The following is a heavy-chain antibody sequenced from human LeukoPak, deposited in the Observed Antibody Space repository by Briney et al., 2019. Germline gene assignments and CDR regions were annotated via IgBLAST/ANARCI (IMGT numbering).Heavy chain of an antibody. CDR2: IYHSGNT. J-gene: IGHJ4*02. CDR1: GGSISNSNW. D-gene: IGHD3-22*01. V-gene: IGHV4-4*02. Sequence: SGTLSLTCAVSGGSISNSNWWSWVRQPPGKGLEWIGEIYHSGNTSHKPSLKSRVTMSVDKSKNQFSLKLSSVTAADTAVYYCACYYDSSGYRFDYWGQGTLVTVSS. CDR3: ACYYDSSGYRFDY.